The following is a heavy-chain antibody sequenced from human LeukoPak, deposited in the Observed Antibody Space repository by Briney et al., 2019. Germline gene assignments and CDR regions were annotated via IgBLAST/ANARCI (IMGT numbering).Heavy chain of an antibody. V-gene: IGHV3-74*01. Sequence: GGSLRLSCAASGFTFSSYWMHWVRQAPGKGLVWVSRINSDGSSTSYADSVRGRFSISRDNAKNTLYLHMNSLRAEDTAFYYCARDQYGSGDGYYFDYWGQGTLVTVSS. CDR2: INSDGSST. CDR3: ARDQYGSGDGYYFDY. CDR1: GFTFSSYW. D-gene: IGHD3-10*01. J-gene: IGHJ4*02.